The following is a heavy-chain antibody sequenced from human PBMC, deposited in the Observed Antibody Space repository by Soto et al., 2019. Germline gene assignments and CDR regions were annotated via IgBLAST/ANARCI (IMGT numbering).Heavy chain of an antibody. D-gene: IGHD3-22*01. CDR1: GGSFSGYY. CDR2: INHSGST. J-gene: IGHJ4*02. CDR3: ASDSEYYYDSSVFDY. Sequence: SETLSLTCAVYGGSFSGYYWSWIRQPPGKGLEWIGEINHSGSTNYNPSLKSRVTISVDTSKNQFSLKLSSVTAADTAVYYCASDSEYYYDSSVFDYWGQGTLVTVSS. V-gene: IGHV4-34*01.